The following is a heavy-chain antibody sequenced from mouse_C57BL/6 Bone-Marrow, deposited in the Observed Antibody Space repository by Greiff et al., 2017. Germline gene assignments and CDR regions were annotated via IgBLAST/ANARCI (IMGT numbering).Heavy chain of an antibody. V-gene: IGHV1-4*01. CDR2: INPSSGYT. J-gene: IGHJ4*01. D-gene: IGHD2-1*01. Sequence: VQLQQSGAELARPGASVKMSCKASGYTFTSYTMHWVKQRPGQGLEWIGYINPSSGYTTYNQKFKDKATLTADKYSSTAYMQLSSLTSEDTAVYYCARSDLLWYARDYWGQGTSVTVSS. CDR1: GYTFTSYT. CDR3: ARSDLLWYARDY.